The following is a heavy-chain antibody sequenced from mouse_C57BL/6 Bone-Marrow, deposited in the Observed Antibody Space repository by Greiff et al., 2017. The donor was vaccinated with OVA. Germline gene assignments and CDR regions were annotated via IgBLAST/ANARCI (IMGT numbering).Heavy chain of an antibody. V-gene: IGHV1-81*01. D-gene: IGHD1-1*01. CDR1: GYTFTSYG. CDR2: IYPRSGNT. CDR3: ARDYYGSSYEDYYAMDY. Sequence: VQLQQSGAELARPGASVKLSCKASGYTFTSYGISWVKQRTGPGLEWIGEIYPRSGNTYYNEKFKGKATLTADKSSSTAYMELRSLTSEDSAVYFCARDYYGSSYEDYYAMDYWGQGTSVTVSS. J-gene: IGHJ4*01.